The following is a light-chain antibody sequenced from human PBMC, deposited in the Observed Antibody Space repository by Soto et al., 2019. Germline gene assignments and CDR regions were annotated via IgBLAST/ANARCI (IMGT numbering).Light chain of an antibody. CDR1: QSVSSY. CDR3: QQRSTSPT. V-gene: IGKV3-11*01. CDR2: DAS. J-gene: IGKJ2*01. Sequence: EIVLTQSPATLSLSPGERATLSCRASQSVSSYLAWYQQKPGQAPRLLIYDASNRATGIPARFSGSGSGTDFPLTISSLEPEDFAVYYCQQRSTSPTFGQGTKLEIK.